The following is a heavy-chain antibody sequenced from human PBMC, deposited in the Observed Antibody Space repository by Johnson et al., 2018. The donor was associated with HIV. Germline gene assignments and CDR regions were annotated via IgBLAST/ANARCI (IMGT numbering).Heavy chain of an antibody. V-gene: IGHV3-30*03. Sequence: QVQLVESGGGLVKPGGSLRVSCAASGFTFNNAWMSWVRQAPGKGLEWVAVISYDGSNKYYADSVKGRFTISRDNSKNSLYLQMHSLRAEDPALYYCAREGVAVRYIDDAFDIWGQGTMVTVSS. CDR2: ISYDGSNK. D-gene: IGHD6-6*01. J-gene: IGHJ3*02. CDR3: AREGVAVRYIDDAFDI. CDR1: GFTFNNAW.